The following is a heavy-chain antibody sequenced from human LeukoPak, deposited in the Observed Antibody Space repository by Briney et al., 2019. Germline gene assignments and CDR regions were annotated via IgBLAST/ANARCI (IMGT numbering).Heavy chain of an antibody. D-gene: IGHD4-11*01. V-gene: IGHV4-39*07. CDR3: ARDFLDYSNGRDY. Sequence: SETLSLTCTVSGGSISSSSYYWDWIRQPPGKGLEWIGSIYYSGSTYYNPSLKSRVTISVDTSKNQFSLKLSSVTAADTAVYYCARDFLDYSNGRDYWGQGTLVTVSS. J-gene: IGHJ4*02. CDR1: GGSISSSSYY. CDR2: IYYSGST.